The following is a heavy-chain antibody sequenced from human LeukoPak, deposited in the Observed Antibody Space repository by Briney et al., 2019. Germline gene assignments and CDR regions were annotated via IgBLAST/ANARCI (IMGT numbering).Heavy chain of an antibody. CDR2: MYYSGST. J-gene: IGHJ4*02. Sequence: SETPSLTCTVSGGSISSSTYYWGWIRQPPGKGLEWIDMMYYSGSTYYNPSLKSRVTISVDTSKNQFSLKLSSVTAADTAVCYCARHYCSSASCYVDYWGQGTLVTVSS. CDR1: GGSISSSTYY. V-gene: IGHV4-39*01. D-gene: IGHD2-2*01. CDR3: ARHYCSSASCYVDY.